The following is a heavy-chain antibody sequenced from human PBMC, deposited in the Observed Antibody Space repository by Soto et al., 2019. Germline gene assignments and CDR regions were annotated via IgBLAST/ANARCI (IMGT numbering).Heavy chain of an antibody. J-gene: IGHJ5*02. D-gene: IGHD5-12*01. Sequence: PSETLPLTSSVSGRSISPINSYCGWIRQTPGEGLEWIGTIHHTGSTYYNPSLKSRVIISLDTSKNQFSLKLSSVTAADTALYYCARPEGGYGSGYCWFDPWGQGTRVT. V-gene: IGHV4-39*01. CDR2: IHHTGST. CDR1: GRSISPINSY. CDR3: ARPEGGYGSGYCWFDP.